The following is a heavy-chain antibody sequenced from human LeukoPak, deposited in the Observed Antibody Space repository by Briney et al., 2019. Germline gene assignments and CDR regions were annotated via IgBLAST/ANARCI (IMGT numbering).Heavy chain of an antibody. CDR2: IFHTGIT. J-gene: IGHJ5*01. Sequence: SETLSLTCTVSGGSVTKYYWHWIRQAPGKGLEWIGFIFHTGITNHNPSLKSRVTISVDTSKNQFSLKLTSVTAADTAVYFCARDLFPINWFESWGQGTLVTVSS. CDR1: GGSVTKYY. V-gene: IGHV4-59*02. D-gene: IGHD2-2*02. CDR3: ARDLFPINWFES.